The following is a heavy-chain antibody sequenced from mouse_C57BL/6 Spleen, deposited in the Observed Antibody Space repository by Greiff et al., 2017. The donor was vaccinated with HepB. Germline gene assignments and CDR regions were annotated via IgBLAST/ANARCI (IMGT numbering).Heavy chain of an antibody. J-gene: IGHJ4*01. CDR1: GYTFTSYG. D-gene: IGHD1-1*01. V-gene: IGHV1-81*01. Sequence: QVQLKESGAELARPGASVKLSCKASGYTFTSYGISWVKQRTGQGLEWIGEIYPRSGNTYYNEKFKGKATLTADKSSSTAYMELRSLTSEDSAVYFCARLGSYDYGSSYVRGAMDYWGQGTSVTVSS. CDR2: IYPRSGNT. CDR3: ARLGSYDYGSSYVRGAMDY.